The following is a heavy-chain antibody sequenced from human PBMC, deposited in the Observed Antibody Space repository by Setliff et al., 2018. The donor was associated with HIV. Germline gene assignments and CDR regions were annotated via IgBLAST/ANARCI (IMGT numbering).Heavy chain of an antibody. CDR1: GGTFSGYA. CDR3: ARGATYYYDSSGYYSSDY. V-gene: IGHV1-69*13. J-gene: IGHJ4*02. D-gene: IGHD3-22*01. Sequence: SVKVSCKASGGTFSGYAINWVRQAPGQGLEWMGGIIPLFGTAHYAQRFRGRVTITADDSTSTAYVELSSLRSADTAVYYCARGATYYYDSSGYYSSDYWGQGTLVTVSS. CDR2: IIPLFGTA.